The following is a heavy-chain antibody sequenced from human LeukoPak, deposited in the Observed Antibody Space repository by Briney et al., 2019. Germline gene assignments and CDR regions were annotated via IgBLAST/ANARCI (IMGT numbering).Heavy chain of an antibody. CDR1: GFTLSSYS. CDR3: ARSSYSSSSSV. D-gene: IGHD6-6*01. J-gene: IGHJ3*01. V-gene: IGHV3-21*04. CDR2: ISSSSSHI. Sequence: GGSLRLSCAVSGFTLSSYSMNWVRQAPGKGLEWVSSISSSSSHIYYADSVKGRFTISRDNAKNSLYLQINSLRAEDTAVYYCARSSYSSSSSVWGQGTMVTVSS.